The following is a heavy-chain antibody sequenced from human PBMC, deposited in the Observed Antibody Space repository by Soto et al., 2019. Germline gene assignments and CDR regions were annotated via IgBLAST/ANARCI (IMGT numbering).Heavy chain of an antibody. CDR1: GYTFTSYG. CDR3: ARLYYDFWSGYWAPDY. CDR2: ISANNGNT. D-gene: IGHD3-3*01. J-gene: IGHJ4*02. V-gene: IGHV1-18*01. Sequence: VASVKVSCKASGYTFTSYGISWVRQAPGQGLEWMGWISANNGNTNYAQKLQGRVTMTTDTSTSTAYMELRSLRSDDTAVYYCARLYYDFWSGYWAPDYWGQGTLVTVSS.